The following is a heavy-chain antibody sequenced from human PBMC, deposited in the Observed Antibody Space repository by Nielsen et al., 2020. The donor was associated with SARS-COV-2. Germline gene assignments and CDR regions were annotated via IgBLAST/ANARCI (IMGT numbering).Heavy chain of an antibody. J-gene: IGHJ4*02. V-gene: IGHV3-23*01. CDR1: GFTFSDYA. CDR3: ARDYGSGSPIDY. CDR2: ISGSGGRT. Sequence: GESLKISCAASGFTFSDYAMTWVRQAPGKGLEWVAAISGSGGRTYYADSVKGRFTISRDNAKNSLYLQMNSLRAEDTAVYYCARDYGSGSPIDYWGQGTLVTVSS. D-gene: IGHD1-26*01.